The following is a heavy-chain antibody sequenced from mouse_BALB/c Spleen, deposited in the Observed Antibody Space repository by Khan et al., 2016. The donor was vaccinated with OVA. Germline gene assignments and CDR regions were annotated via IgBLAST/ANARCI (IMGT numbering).Heavy chain of an antibody. CDR1: GFSLTNYS. D-gene: IGHD2-4*01. CDR2: IWSAGST. CDR3: ARRGYDYGRGALFAY. V-gene: IGHV2-2*02. Sequence: VQLQESGPGLVQPSQSLSITCTVSGFSLTNYSLHWVRQSPGKGLEWLGVIWSAGSTDYNAAFISRLTIRKANSRRQVFFTMNSLQPNDKAICCCARRGYDYGRGALFAYWGQGTLVTVSA. J-gene: IGHJ3*01.